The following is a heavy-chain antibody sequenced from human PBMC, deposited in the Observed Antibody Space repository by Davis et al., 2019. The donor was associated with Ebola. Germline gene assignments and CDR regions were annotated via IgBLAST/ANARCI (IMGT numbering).Heavy chain of an antibody. CDR2: INHSGST. CDR1: GGSISSGDYY. CDR3: ARVSRTLRLSLDY. J-gene: IGHJ4*02. V-gene: IGHV4-39*07. Sequence: SETLSLTCTVSGGSISSGDYYWSWIRQPPGKGLEWIGEINHSGSTNYNPSLKSRVTISVDTSKNQFSLKLSSVTAADTAVYYCARVSRTLRLSLDYWGQGTLVTVSS. D-gene: IGHD3-16*01.